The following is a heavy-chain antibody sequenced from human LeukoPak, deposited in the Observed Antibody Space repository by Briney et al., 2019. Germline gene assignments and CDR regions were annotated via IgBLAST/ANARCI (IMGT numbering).Heavy chain of an antibody. CDR3: AKAPFTFNYYYGMDV. CDR2: ISYGGSSK. V-gene: IGHV3-30*18. J-gene: IGHJ6*02. CDR1: GFTFSSYG. Sequence: PGRSLRLSCAASGFTFSSYGMLWVRQAPGKGLEWVAVISYGGSSKYYADSVKGRFTISRDNSKNTLYLQMNSLRAEDTAVYYCAKAPFTFNYYYGMDVWGQGTTVTVSS.